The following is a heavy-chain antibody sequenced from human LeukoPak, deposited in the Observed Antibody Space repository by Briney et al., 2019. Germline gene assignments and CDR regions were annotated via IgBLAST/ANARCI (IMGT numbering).Heavy chain of an antibody. J-gene: IGHJ3*02. CDR1: GGSISSYY. Sequence: PSETLSLTCTVSGGSISSYYWSWIRQPPGKGLEWIGYIYYSGSTYYNPSLKSRVTISVDTSKNQFSLKLSSVTAADTAVYYCARGWELLTDAFDIWGQGTMVTVSS. V-gene: IGHV4-59*12. D-gene: IGHD1-26*01. CDR3: ARGWELLTDAFDI. CDR2: IYYSGST.